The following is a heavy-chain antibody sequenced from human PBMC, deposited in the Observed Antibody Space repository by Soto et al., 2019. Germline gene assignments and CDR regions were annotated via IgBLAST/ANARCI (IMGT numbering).Heavy chain of an antibody. CDR1: SASISSEQR. CDR2: IHHSGST. D-gene: IGHD6-19*01. Sequence: QMQLQESGPGLVKPSETLSLTCAVSSASISSEQRWSWVRQPPGKGLEWIGEIHHSGSTNKNPSLKSRVTMSVDKSKNQCSLNLNSVTAADTAVYYCARSFGWYAIDQWGQGTLVIVSS. V-gene: IGHV4-4*02. J-gene: IGHJ4*02. CDR3: ARSFGWYAIDQ.